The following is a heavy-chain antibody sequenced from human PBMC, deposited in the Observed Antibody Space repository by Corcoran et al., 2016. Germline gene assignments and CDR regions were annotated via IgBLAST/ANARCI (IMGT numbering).Heavy chain of an antibody. CDR3: ARGGITIFGVEKPGYGMDV. V-gene: IGHV3-48*04. Sequence: EVQLVESGGGLVQPGGSLRLSCSASGFTFSSYSMNWVRQAPGKGLEWVSYISSSSSTIYYADSVKGRFTISRDNAKNSLYLQMNSLRAEDTAVYYCARGGITIFGVEKPGYGMDVWGQGTTVTVSS. J-gene: IGHJ6*02. D-gene: IGHD3-3*01. CDR2: ISSSSSTI. CDR1: GFTFSSYS.